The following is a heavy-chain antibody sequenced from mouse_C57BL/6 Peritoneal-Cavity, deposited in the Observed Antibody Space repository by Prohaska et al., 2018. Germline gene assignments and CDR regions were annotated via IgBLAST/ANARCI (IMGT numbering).Heavy chain of an antibody. Sequence: EVQLVEYGGGLVKPGGSLKLSCAASGFPFSDYGMHWVRQAPEKVRGVVAYISIGSSTIYYADTVKGLFTICRDNAKNTLFLQKTSLRAEDTAMYYCARDASWFAYWSQGTLVTVSA. J-gene: IGHJ3*01. CDR1: GFPFSDYG. CDR3: ARDASWFAY. V-gene: IGHV5-17*01. CDR2: ISIGSSTI.